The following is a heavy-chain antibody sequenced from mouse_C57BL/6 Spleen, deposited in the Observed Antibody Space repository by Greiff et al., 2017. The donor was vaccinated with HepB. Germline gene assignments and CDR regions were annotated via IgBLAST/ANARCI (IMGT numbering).Heavy chain of an antibody. CDR2: INPYNGDT. Sequence: EVKVVESGPELVKPGDSVKISCKASGYSFTGYFMNWVMQSHGKSLEWIGRINPYNGDTFYNQKFKGKATLTVDKSSSTAHMELRSLTSEDSAVYYCARRLYSNYVYFDYWGQGTTLTVSS. J-gene: IGHJ2*01. D-gene: IGHD2-5*01. V-gene: IGHV1-20*01. CDR1: GYSFTGYF. CDR3: ARRLYSNYVYFDY.